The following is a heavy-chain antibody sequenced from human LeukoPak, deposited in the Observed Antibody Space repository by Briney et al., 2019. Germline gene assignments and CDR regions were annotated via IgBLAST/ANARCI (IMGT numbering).Heavy chain of an antibody. D-gene: IGHD3-22*01. CDR2: ISSSGGTI. Sequence: GGSLRLSRAASGFTFSNAWMNWVRQAPGKGLEWVSYISSSGGTIYYADSVKGRFTISRDNAKNSLYLQMNSLRAEDTAVYYCARALKGLFDYDSSGYYSDAFDIWGQGTMVTVSS. V-gene: IGHV3-11*01. J-gene: IGHJ3*02. CDR3: ARALKGLFDYDSSGYYSDAFDI. CDR1: GFTFSNAW.